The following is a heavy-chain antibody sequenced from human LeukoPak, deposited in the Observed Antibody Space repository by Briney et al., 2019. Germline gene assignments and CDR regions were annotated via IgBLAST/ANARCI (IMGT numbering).Heavy chain of an antibody. D-gene: IGHD5-12*01. CDR2: IYNSANT. CDR3: ARHSCPDYTGYENAFDI. J-gene: IGHJ3*02. V-gene: IGHV4-39*01. CDR1: GDSISSSSYC. Sequence: SETLSLTCTVSGDSISSSSYCWDWIRQPPGKGLEWIGNIYNSANTHYNPSLKTRITMSVDTSKNQFSLKLNSVPAEDKGISYCARHSCPDYTGYENAFDIWGQGTMVTVSS.